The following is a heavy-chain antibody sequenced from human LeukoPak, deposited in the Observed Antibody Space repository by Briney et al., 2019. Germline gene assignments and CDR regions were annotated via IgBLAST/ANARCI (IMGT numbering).Heavy chain of an antibody. CDR3: ARGGSRPRFLEVNWFDP. CDR1: GGSFSGYY. D-gene: IGHD3-3*01. Sequence: SETLSLACAVYGGSFSGYYWSWIRQPPGKGLEWIGEINHSGSTNYNPSLKSRVTISVDRSKNQFSLKLSSVTAADTAVYYCARGGSRPRFLEVNWFDPWGQGTLVTVSS. CDR2: INHSGST. V-gene: IGHV4-34*01. J-gene: IGHJ5*02.